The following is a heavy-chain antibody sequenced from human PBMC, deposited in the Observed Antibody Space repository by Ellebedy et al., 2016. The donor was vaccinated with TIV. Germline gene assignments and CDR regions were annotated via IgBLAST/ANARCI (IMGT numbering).Heavy chain of an antibody. Sequence: GESLKISCAASGFTFSNSWMHWVRQAPGKGLEWVANIKEDESAKNYVDSVKGRFTISRDNAKNSLYLQMNSLRADDTAVYYCVRDEGPPGYDAFDIWGQGTMVTVSS. CDR2: IKEDESAK. J-gene: IGHJ3*02. CDR3: VRDEGPPGYDAFDI. V-gene: IGHV3-7*03. CDR1: GFTFSNSW. D-gene: IGHD5-12*01.